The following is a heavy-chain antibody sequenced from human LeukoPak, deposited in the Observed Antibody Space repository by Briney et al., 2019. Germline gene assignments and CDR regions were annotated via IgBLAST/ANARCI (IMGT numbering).Heavy chain of an antibody. V-gene: IGHV1-8*01. D-gene: IGHD2-2*01. CDR1: GYTFTSYD. Sequence: ASVKVSCKASGYTFTSYDINWVRQATGQGLEWMGWMNPNSGNTGYAQKFQGRVTMTRNTSISAAYMELSSLRSEDTAVYYCARVSRYQLLSENDYWGQGTLVTVSS. J-gene: IGHJ4*02. CDR2: MNPNSGNT. CDR3: ARVSRYQLLSENDY.